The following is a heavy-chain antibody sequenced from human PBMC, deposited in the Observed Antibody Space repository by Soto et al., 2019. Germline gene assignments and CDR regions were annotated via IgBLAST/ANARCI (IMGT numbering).Heavy chain of an antibody. CDR1: GYPFTRYY. CDR2: INPNSGGT. Sequence: GASMKVSCKASGYPFTRYYMHWVRQAPGQGLEWMGWINPNSGGTNYAQKFQGWVTMTRDTSISTAYMELSRLRSDDTAVYYCARGGSYGDSLDYWGQGTLVTVSS. J-gene: IGHJ4*02. CDR3: ARGGSYGDSLDY. V-gene: IGHV1-2*04. D-gene: IGHD4-17*01.